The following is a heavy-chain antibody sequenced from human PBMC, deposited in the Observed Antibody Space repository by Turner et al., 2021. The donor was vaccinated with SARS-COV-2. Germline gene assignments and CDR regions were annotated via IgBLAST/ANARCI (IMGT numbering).Heavy chain of an antibody. CDR2: FDPEDRET. V-gene: IGHV1-24*01. J-gene: IGHJ4*02. Sequence: QVQLVQSGAEMKKPGASVKVSCKVSGYTLTEIFIHWVRQAPGKGLEWMGGFDPEDRETIYAQKFQGRVTMTEDTSTDIAYMELSSLSSDDTAVYYGATDPLGWAGYDYWGQGTLVTVSS. D-gene: IGHD6-25*01. CDR3: ATDPLGWAGYDY. CDR1: GYTLTEIF.